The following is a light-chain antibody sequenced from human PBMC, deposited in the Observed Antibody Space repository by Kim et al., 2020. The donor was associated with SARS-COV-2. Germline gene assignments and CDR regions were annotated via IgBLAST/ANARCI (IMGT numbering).Light chain of an antibody. CDR2: DAS. V-gene: IGKV3-11*01. J-gene: IGKJ4*01. CDR1: QSVSSY. Sequence: LSPGERATLSCRASQSVSSYLAWYQQKPGQAPRLLIYDASNRATGIPARFSGSGSGTDFTLTVSSLEPEDFAVYYCQQRSNWPLTFGGGTKVDIK. CDR3: QQRSNWPLT.